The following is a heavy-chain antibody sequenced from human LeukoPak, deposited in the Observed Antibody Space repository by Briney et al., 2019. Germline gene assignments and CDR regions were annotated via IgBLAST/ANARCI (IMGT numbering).Heavy chain of an antibody. V-gene: IGHV4-59*01. CDR2: IYYSGST. D-gene: IGHD6-6*01. J-gene: IGHJ6*03. CDR1: GGSISSYY. CDR3: ARVHSSSSGFYMDV. Sequence: PSETLSLTCTVSGGSISSYYWSWIRQPPGKGLEWIGYIYYSGSTNYNPSLKSRVTISVDTSKNQFSLKLSSVTAADTAVYYCARVHSSSSGFYMDVWGKGTTVTVSS.